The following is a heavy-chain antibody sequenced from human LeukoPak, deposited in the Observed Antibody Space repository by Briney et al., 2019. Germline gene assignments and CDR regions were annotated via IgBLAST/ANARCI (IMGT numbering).Heavy chain of an antibody. CDR2: IYYSRST. CDR1: GGSISSNN. CDR3: ARDEGIYAGYYYGMDV. J-gene: IGHJ6*04. D-gene: IGHD2/OR15-2a*01. Sequence: SETLSLTCTVSGGSISSNNWSWLRQPPGKGLEWIGNIYYSRSTNYNHSLKRLVTISVDTSKNQFSLKLSSVTAADAAVYYCARDEGIYAGYYYGMDVWGKGTTVTVSS. V-gene: IGHV4-59*01.